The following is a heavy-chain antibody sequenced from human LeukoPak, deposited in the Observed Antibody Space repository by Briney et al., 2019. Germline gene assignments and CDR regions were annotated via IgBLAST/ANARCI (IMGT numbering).Heavy chain of an antibody. CDR1: GFTFSSYS. CDR2: VSSGSSTR. D-gene: IGHD3-10*01. CDR3: ARDQGFLDY. V-gene: IGHV3-48*02. J-gene: IGHJ4*02. Sequence: GGSLRLSCLASGFTFSSYSMNWVRQAPGKGLEWVSSVSSGSSTRYYADTVKGRFTISRDKAKNSLYLQMNSLRDEDTAVYYCARDQGFLDYWGQGTLVIVSS.